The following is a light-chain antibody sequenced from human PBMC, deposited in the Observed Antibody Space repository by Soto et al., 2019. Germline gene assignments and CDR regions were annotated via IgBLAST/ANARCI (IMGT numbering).Light chain of an antibody. CDR1: QSVSSSY. J-gene: IGKJ1*01. CDR2: GAS. Sequence: EIVLTQSPGTLSLSPGERATLSCRASQSVSSSYLAWYQQKHGQAPRLLIYGASSRATGIPDRFSGSGSGTDFTLTISRREPEDCAVYYCQQYGSSPPTFGQGTKVEIK. V-gene: IGKV3-20*01. CDR3: QQYGSSPPT.